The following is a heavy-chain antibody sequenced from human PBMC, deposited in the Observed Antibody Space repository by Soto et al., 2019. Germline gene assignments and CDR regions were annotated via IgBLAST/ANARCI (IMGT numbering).Heavy chain of an antibody. CDR3: ARWGCSGSNCNLNQRSFDL. D-gene: IGHD2-15*01. J-gene: IGHJ4*02. Sequence: QVQLVESGGGVVQPGRALRLSCAASGFIFNEYGMHWVRQAPGKGLEWVAGIWYDGSNKYYADSVGGRFTFSRDNSRNTMSLQMNSLRVEDTAMYYCARWGCSGSNCNLNQRSFDLWGQGTLVTVSS. V-gene: IGHV3-33*01. CDR2: IWYDGSNK. CDR1: GFIFNEYG.